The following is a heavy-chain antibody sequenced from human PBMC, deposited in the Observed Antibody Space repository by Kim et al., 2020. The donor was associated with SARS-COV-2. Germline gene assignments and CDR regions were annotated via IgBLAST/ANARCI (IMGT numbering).Heavy chain of an antibody. CDR1: GGSISSGGYY. D-gene: IGHD4-17*01. Sequence: SETLSLTCTVSGGSISSGGYYWSWIRQHPGKGLEWIGYIYYSGSTYYNPSLKSRVTISVDTSKNQFSLKLSSVTAADTAVYYCARGLMTTVTPGWFDPWGQGTLVTVSS. V-gene: IGHV4-31*03. CDR3: ARGLMTTVTPGWFDP. J-gene: IGHJ5*02. CDR2: IYYSGST.